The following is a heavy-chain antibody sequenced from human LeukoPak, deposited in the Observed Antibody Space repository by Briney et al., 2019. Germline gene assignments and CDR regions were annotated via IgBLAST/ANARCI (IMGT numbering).Heavy chain of an antibody. CDR2: INPSGGST. J-gene: IGHJ6*03. Sequence: ASVKVSCKASGYTFTSCYMHWVRQAPGQGLEWMGIINPSGGSTSYAQKFQGRVTMTRDTSTSTVYMELSKDTAVYYCARSVVVGYMDVWGKGTTVTVSS. CDR3: ARSVVVGYMDV. CDR1: GYTFTSCY. V-gene: IGHV1-46*01. D-gene: IGHD3-22*01.